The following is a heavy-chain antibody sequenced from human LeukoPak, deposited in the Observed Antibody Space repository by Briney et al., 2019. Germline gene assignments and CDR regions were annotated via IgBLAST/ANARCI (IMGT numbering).Heavy chain of an antibody. Sequence: GGSLRLSRAASGFTFDDYAMHWVRHAPGKGLEWVSLISGDGGSTYYADSVKGRFTISRDNSKNSLYLQMNSLRTEDTALYYCAKDIDHYDFWSGYYRSGFDYWGQGTLVTVSS. J-gene: IGHJ4*02. V-gene: IGHV3-43*02. D-gene: IGHD3-3*01. CDR1: GFTFDDYA. CDR2: ISGDGGST. CDR3: AKDIDHYDFWSGYYRSGFDY.